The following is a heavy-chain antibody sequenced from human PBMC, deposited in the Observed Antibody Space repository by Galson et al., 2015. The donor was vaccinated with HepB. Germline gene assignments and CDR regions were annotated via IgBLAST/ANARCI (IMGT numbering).Heavy chain of an antibody. CDR3: ARDYLITMVRATDDLSYYSGMAV. CDR1: GFTFSSYE. CDR2: IRSSGSTI. Sequence: SLRLSCAASGFTFSSYEMNWVRQAPGKGLEWVSYIRSSGSTIYYADSVKGRFTISRDNAKNSLYLQMNSLRAEDTAVYYCARDYLITMVRATDDLSYYSGMAVSGQGTTVTAS. V-gene: IGHV3-48*03. J-gene: IGHJ6*02. D-gene: IGHD3-10*01.